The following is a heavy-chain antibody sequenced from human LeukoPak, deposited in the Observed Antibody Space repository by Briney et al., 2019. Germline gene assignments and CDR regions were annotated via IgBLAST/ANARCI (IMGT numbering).Heavy chain of an antibody. CDR2: INPKSGGT. CDR3: VRGGYSSGSGDY. J-gene: IGHJ4*02. Sequence: ASVKVSCKASGYTLTDYNMHWVRQAPGQGLEWMAWINPKSGGTDYAQKFQGRVTLTRDTSINTAYMELSRLISDDTAAYYCVRGGYSSGSGDYWGQGALVTVSS. CDR1: GYTLTDYN. V-gene: IGHV1-2*02. D-gene: IGHD3-10*01.